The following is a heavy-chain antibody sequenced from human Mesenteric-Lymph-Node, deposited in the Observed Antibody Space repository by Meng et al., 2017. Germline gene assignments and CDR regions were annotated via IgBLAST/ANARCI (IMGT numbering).Heavy chain of an antibody. V-gene: IGHV3-21*01. J-gene: IGHJ4*02. CDR3: ASNGGGSDY. CDR2: ITSSGRYI. Sequence: EVQLVESGGGLVNPGGFLRLFCAASRFTFSSYSMNWVRQAPGKGLEWVSSITSSGRYIYYADSVKGRFTISRDNAKNSLYLQMNSLRVEDTAVYYCASNGGGSDYWGQGTLVTVSS. D-gene: IGHD4-23*01. CDR1: RFTFSSYS.